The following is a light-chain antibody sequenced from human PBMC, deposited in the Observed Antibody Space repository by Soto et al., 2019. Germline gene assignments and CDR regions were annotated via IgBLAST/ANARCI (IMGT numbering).Light chain of an antibody. Sequence: QSVLAQPRSVSGSPGQLLTISCTGTSSDVDDYRYVSWYQQYPGKAPKLDIYDGNKRPSGVPDRFSGSNSGNTASLTISGLQAEDEADYYCCSYVTTPEIFGTGTKVTVL. CDR3: CSYVTTPEI. V-gene: IGLV2-11*01. CDR2: DGN. J-gene: IGLJ1*01. CDR1: SSDVDDYRY.